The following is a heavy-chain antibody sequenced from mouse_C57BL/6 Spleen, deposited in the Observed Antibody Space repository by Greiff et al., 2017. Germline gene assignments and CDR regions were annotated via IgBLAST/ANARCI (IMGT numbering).Heavy chain of an antibody. J-gene: IGHJ4*01. CDR2: IYPGSGST. Sequence: VQLQQPGAELVKPGASVKMSCKASGYTFTSYWITWVKQRHGQGLEGIGDIYPGSGSTNYNEKFKSKVTLTVDTSSSTAYMQLSSLTSEVSAVYFCARPALFYAMDYWGQGTSVTVSS. CDR3: ARPALFYAMDY. V-gene: IGHV1-55*01. CDR1: GYTFTSYW.